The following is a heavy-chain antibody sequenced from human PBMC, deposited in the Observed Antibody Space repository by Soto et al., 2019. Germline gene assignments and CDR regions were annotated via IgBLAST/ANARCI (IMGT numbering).Heavy chain of an antibody. Sequence: ASVKVSCKAFGYTFTIYYIHWVRQAPGQGLEWMGVINTSGGSPTYAQRFQDRVTMTRDTSTSTVYMELSSLRSEDTAVYYCARGGRHSDYYYYYGMDVWGQGTTVTVSS. CDR3: ARGGRHSDYYYYYGMDV. J-gene: IGHJ6*02. V-gene: IGHV1-46*01. CDR1: GYTFTIYY. CDR2: INTSGGSP. D-gene: IGHD6-25*01.